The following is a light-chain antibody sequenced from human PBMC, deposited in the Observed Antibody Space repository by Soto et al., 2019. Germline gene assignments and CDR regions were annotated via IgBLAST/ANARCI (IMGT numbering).Light chain of an antibody. J-gene: IGKJ1*01. CDR2: DAS. Sequence: DIVLTQSPGTLSLSPGERATPSCRTSQSVSSFYLAWYQQNPGQAPRLLIYDASTRATGIPDRFSGSGSGTDFTLTISRLEPEDFAVYYCQHYGSSRTFGQGTKVDIK. CDR1: QSVSSFY. V-gene: IGKV3-20*01. CDR3: QHYGSSRT.